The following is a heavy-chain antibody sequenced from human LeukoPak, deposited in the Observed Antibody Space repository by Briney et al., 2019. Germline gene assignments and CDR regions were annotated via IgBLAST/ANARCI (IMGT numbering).Heavy chain of an antibody. CDR3: ARMNYVSSGWGAPFDD. J-gene: IGHJ4*02. V-gene: IGHV3-11*04. CDR2: ISPSSTRI. D-gene: IGHD1-7*01. Sequence: GGSLRLSCAASGFTFSDYYMTWIRQAPGKGLEWVSYISPSSTRIDYAASVRGRFTISRDNAKSSLYLQVNSLRAEDTAVYYCARMNYVSSGWGAPFDDWGQGTLVTVSS. CDR1: GFTFSDYY.